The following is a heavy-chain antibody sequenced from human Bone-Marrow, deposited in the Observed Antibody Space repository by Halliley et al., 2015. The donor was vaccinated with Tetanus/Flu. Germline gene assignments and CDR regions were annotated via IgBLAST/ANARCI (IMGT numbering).Heavy chain of an antibody. CDR2: ISASGSHI. Sequence: VSYISASGSHIYYADPVKGRFTPSRDNAKRSLFLQMTSLRAEDTAVYYCARVFNGYTLSATRDYWGQGTPVIVSS. J-gene: IGHJ4*02. CDR3: ARVFNGYTLSATRDY. V-gene: IGHV3-48*03. D-gene: IGHD5-18*01.